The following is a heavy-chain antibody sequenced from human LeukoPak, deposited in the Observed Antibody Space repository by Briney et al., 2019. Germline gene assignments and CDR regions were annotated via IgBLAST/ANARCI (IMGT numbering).Heavy chain of an antibody. CDR3: ARVGVTTLNAFDI. D-gene: IGHD4-17*01. CDR2: INHSGST. V-gene: IGHV4-34*01. J-gene: IGHJ3*02. CDR1: GGSFRGNY. Sequence: SGALSLTCAVSGGSFRGNYWSWIRQPPGKGLEWIGEINHSGSTNYNPSTKSRVTISVDTSKNQFSLKLSSVTAADTAVYYCARVGVTTLNAFDIWGQGTMVTVSS.